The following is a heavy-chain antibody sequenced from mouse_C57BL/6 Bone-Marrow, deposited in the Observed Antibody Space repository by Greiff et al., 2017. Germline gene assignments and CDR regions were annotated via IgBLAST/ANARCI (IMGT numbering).Heavy chain of an antibody. D-gene: IGHD2-4*01. CDR3: ARHDYDVPWFAY. CDR2: ISSGSSTI. J-gene: IGHJ3*01. V-gene: IGHV5-17*01. Sequence: EVMLVESGGGLVKPGGSLKLSCAASGFTFSDYGMHWVRQAPEKGLEWVAYISSGSSTIYYADTVKGRFTISRDNAKNTLFLQMTSLRSEDTAMYYCARHDYDVPWFAYWGQGTLVTVSA. CDR1: GFTFSDYG.